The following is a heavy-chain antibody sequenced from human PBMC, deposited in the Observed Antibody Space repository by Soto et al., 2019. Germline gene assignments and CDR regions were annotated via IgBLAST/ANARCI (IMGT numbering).Heavy chain of an antibody. D-gene: IGHD6-19*01. J-gene: IGHJ4*02. Sequence: ASVKVSCKASGFTFTSSAVQWVRQARGQRLEWIGWIVVGSGNTNYAQKFQESVTITRDMSTSTAYMELSSLRSEDTAVYYCAADGRIAVAGTPNFDYWGQGTLVTVSS. CDR2: IVVGSGNT. CDR1: GFTFTSSA. V-gene: IGHV1-58*01. CDR3: AADGRIAVAGTPNFDY.